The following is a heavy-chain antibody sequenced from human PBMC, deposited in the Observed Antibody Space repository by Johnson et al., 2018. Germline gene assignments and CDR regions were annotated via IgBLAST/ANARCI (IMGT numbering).Heavy chain of an antibody. CDR1: EFPFKRYS. CDR2: IWHDGSNK. V-gene: IGHV3-33*01. D-gene: IGHD3-16*01. CDR3: ARDKSGGELGYAHYYGMDV. J-gene: IGHJ6*02. Sequence: QLVESGGGVVQPGRSLRLSCAASEFPFKRYSMHWVRQAPGKGLECVAVIWHDGSNKYYGDSVKGRFTISRDKAKNMLYLQMNSLRVEDTAVYYCARDKSGGELGYAHYYGMDVWGQGTTVTVS.